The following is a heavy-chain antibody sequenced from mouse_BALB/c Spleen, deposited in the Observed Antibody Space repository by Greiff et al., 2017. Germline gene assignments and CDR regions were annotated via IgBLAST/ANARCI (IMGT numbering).Heavy chain of an antibody. D-gene: IGHD2-10*01. CDR1: GYTFTSYW. Sequence: VQLQQSGTVLARPGASVKMSCKASGYTFTSYWMHWVKQRPGQGLEWIGAIYPGNSDTSYNQKSKGKAKLTAVTSTSTAYMELSSLTNEDSAVYYCTRRAYYGTGFDYWGQGTTLTVSS. CDR3: TRRAYYGTGFDY. J-gene: IGHJ2*01. V-gene: IGHV1-5*01. CDR2: IYPGNSDT.